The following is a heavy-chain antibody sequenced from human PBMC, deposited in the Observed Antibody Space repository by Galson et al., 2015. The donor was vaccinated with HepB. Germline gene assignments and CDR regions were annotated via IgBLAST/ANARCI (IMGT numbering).Heavy chain of an antibody. CDR2: ISSSSSTI. J-gene: IGHJ4*02. CDR1: GFTFTTYS. Sequence: SLRLSCAASGFTFTTYSMNWVRQAPGKGLECISYISSSSSTIYYADSVKGRFTISRDNAKNSLYLQMNSLRDEDTAVYYCARGRPFYYYDSSGYNDYWGQGTLVTVSS. D-gene: IGHD3-22*01. CDR3: ARGRPFYYYDSSGYNDY. V-gene: IGHV3-48*02.